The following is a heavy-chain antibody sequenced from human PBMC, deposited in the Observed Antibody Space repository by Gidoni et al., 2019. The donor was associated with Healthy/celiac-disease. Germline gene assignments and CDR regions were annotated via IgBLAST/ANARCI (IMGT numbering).Heavy chain of an antibody. D-gene: IGHD3-22*01. V-gene: IGHV3-53*02. J-gene: IGHJ4*02. CDR1: GVTVSSNY. CDR3: AYYYYDASGYYPSFDY. Sequence: EVQLVETGGGLIQPGGSLRLSCAASGVTVSSNYISWVRQAPGKGLEWVSVIYSGGSTYYADSVKGRFTISRDNSKNTLYLQMNSLRAEDTAVYYCAYYYYDASGYYPSFDYWGQGTLVTVSS. CDR2: IYSGGST.